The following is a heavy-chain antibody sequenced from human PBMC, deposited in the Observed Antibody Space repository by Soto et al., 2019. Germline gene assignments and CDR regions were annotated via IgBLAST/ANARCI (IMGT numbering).Heavy chain of an antibody. D-gene: IGHD3-9*01. CDR2: IVVGSGNT. CDR1: GFTFTSSA. V-gene: IGHV1-58*01. CDR3: AAPALLRYFDWSYYYYYGMDV. J-gene: IGHJ6*02. Sequence: SVKVSCKASGFTFTSSAVQWVRQARGQRLEWIGWIVVGSGNTNYAQKFQERVTITRDMSTSTAYMELSSLRSEDTAVYYCAAPALLRYFDWSYYYYYGMDVSGQGTKGTVS.